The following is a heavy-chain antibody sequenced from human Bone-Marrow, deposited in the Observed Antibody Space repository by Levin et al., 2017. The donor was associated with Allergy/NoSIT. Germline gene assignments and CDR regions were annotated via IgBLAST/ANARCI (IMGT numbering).Heavy chain of an antibody. J-gene: IGHJ3*02. CDR1: GFTFRNYF. Sequence: PGGSLRLSCAASGFTFRNYFMIWVRQAPGKGLEWVSAISGSGADTYYAASVKGRFTVSRDNSKNTLHLQMSSLRAEDTATYYCGRDPNGDYLGAFEMWGQGTVVTVSS. D-gene: IGHD2-8*01. CDR3: GRDPNGDYLGAFEM. CDR2: ISGSGADT. V-gene: IGHV3-23*01.